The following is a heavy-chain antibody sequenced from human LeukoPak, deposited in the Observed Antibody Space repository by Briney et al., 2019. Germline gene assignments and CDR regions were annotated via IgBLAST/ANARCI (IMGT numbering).Heavy chain of an antibody. D-gene: IGHD3-16*01. CDR2: ISSRGSTI. Sequence: GGSLRLSCEASGFSLSSYEMNWVRQAPGKGLEWVSHISSRGSTIYYADSVKGRFTISRDNAKNSLYLPMNSLRAEDTAVYYCARVGWVLRYAFDIWGQGTMVTVSS. CDR3: ARVGWVLRYAFDI. J-gene: IGHJ3*02. V-gene: IGHV3-48*03. CDR1: GFSLSSYE.